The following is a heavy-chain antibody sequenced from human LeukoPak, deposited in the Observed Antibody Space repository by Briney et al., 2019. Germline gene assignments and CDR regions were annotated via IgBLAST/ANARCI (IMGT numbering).Heavy chain of an antibody. CDR3: ASSLRLGELSFSLFDY. J-gene: IGHJ4*02. D-gene: IGHD3-16*02. CDR1: GYTFTSYG. Sequence: ASVKVSCKASGYTFTSYGISWVRRAPGQGLEWMGWISAYNGNTNYAQKLQGRVTMTTDTSTSTAYMELRSLRSDDTAVYYCASSLRLGELSFSLFDYWGQGTLVTVSS. V-gene: IGHV1-18*01. CDR2: ISAYNGNT.